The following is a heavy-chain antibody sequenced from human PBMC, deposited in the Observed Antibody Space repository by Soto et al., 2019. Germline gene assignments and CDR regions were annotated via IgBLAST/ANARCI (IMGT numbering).Heavy chain of an antibody. CDR1: DFSFNDVW. V-gene: IGHV3-15*07. D-gene: IGHD3-3*01. CDR2: IKSKVDGGTT. Sequence: EVQLVESGGGLVKPGGSLRLSCVVSDFSFNDVWMDWVRQAPGKGLEWVGRIKSKVDGGTTDYAAPVMGRFAISRDDSKNTLYLQMNSLKTEDTAVYYCTTESGRQVVYWGQGALVTVSS. J-gene: IGHJ4*02. CDR3: TTESGRQVVY.